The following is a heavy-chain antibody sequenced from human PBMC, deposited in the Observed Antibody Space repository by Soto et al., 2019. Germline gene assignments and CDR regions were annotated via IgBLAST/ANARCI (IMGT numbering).Heavy chain of an antibody. D-gene: IGHD3-22*01. Sequence: QVQLVQSGAEVKKPGASVKVSCKASGYTFTSYAMRWVRQAPGQRLEWMGWINAGNGNTKYSQKFQGRVTITRDTSASTAYMELSSLRSEDTAVYYCARDTGPAYYYDSSGYYNWFDPWGQGTLVTVSS. CDR1: GYTFTSYA. J-gene: IGHJ5*02. CDR2: INAGNGNT. V-gene: IGHV1-3*01. CDR3: ARDTGPAYYYDSSGYYNWFDP.